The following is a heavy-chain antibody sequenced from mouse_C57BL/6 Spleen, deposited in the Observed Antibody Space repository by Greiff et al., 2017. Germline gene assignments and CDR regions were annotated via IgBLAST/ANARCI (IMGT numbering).Heavy chain of an antibody. Sequence: VQLVESGAELVRPGASVTLSCKASGYTFTDYEMHWVKQTPVHGLEWIGAIDPETGGTAYNQKFKGKAILTADKSSSTAYMELRSLTSEDSAVYYCTRWALYYSNYHYYAMDYWGQGTSVTVSS. J-gene: IGHJ4*01. V-gene: IGHV1-15*01. CDR2: IDPETGGT. CDR3: TRWALYYSNYHYYAMDY. CDR1: GYTFTDYE. D-gene: IGHD2-5*01.